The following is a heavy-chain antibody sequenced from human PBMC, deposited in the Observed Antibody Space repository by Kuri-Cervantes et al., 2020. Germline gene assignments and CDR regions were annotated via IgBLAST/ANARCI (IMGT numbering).Heavy chain of an antibody. CDR1: GGSFSGYY. CDR2: INHSGST. J-gene: IGHJ4*02. Sequence: SQTLSLTCAVYGGSFSGYYWSWIRQPPGKGLEWIGEINHSGSTNYNPSLKSRVTISVDKSKNQFSLKLSSVTAADTAVYYCAREGIAAAGTVDYWGQGTLVTVSS. D-gene: IGHD6-13*01. CDR3: AREGIAAAGTVDY. V-gene: IGHV4-34*01.